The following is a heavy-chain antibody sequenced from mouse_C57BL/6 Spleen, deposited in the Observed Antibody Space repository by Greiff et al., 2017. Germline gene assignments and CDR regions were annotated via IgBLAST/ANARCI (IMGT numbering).Heavy chain of an antibody. D-gene: IGHD3-1*01. Sequence: QVQLQQPGAELVRPGSSVKLSCKASGYTFTSYWMPWVKQRPIQGLEWIGNIDPSDSDTHYNQKFKDKATLTVDKSSSTAYMQLSSQTSEDSAVYYWARREPSWGYYFDYWGQGTSLTVSS. V-gene: IGHV1-52*01. J-gene: IGHJ2*02. CDR2: IDPSDSDT. CDR3: ARREPSWGYYFDY. CDR1: GYTFTSYW.